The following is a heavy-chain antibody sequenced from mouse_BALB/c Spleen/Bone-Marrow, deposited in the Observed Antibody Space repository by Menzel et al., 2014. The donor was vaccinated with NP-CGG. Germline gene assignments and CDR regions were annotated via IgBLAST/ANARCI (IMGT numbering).Heavy chain of an antibody. CDR2: INPSTGYT. CDR3: ARGDYYGKGGAMDY. Sequence: QVQLKESGAELAKPGASVKMSCKASGYTFTRYWIHWVKPGPGQGLEWIGYINPSTGYTEYNQEFKDKATLTADKSSSTAYMQLSSLTSEDSAVYYCARGDYYGKGGAMDYWGQGTSVTVSS. CDR1: GYTFTRYW. V-gene: IGHV1-7*01. D-gene: IGHD1-1*01. J-gene: IGHJ4*01.